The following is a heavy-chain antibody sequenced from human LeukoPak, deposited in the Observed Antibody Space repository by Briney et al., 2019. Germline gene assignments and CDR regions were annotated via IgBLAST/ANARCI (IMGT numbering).Heavy chain of an antibody. J-gene: IGHJ4*02. V-gene: IGHV4-59*01. Sequence: SETLSLTCTVSGGSISSYYWIWIRQPPGKGLEGIGHIYYSGSTNYNPSLRSRVTISVDTSKSQFSLTLSSVTAADTAVYYCARGGDYYGSGSRPGLLIDYWGQGTLVTVSS. CDR3: ARGGDYYGSGSRPGLLIDY. D-gene: IGHD3-10*01. CDR2: IYYSGST. CDR1: GGSISSYY.